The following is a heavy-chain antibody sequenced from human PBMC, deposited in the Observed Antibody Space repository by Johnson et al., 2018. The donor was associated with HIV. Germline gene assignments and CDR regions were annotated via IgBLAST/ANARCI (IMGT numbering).Heavy chain of an antibody. Sequence: QVQLVESGGGVVQPGKSLRLSCAASGFTFSKYAMHWVRQAPGKGLEWVTVISYDAANKYYTDSVKGRFTISRDNSKNTLFLQMNSLGPVDTAVYYCAREVGEDDYYDSGGDAVDIWGQGTMVTVSS. CDR1: GFTFSKYA. D-gene: IGHD3-22*01. CDR2: ISYDAANK. J-gene: IGHJ3*02. V-gene: IGHV3-30*04. CDR3: AREVGEDDYYDSGGDAVDI.